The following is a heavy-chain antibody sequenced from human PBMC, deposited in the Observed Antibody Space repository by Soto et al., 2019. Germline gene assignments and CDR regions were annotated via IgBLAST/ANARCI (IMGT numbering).Heavy chain of an antibody. CDR1: GFTFSSYA. D-gene: IGHD5-12*01. V-gene: IGHV3-30-3*01. CDR2: ISYDGSNK. J-gene: IGHJ4*02. CDR3: ARDRLDIVATTVDY. Sequence: GGSLRLSCAASGFTFSSYAMHWVRQAPGKGLEWVAIISYDGSNKYYADSVKGRFTISRDNSKNTLYLQMNSLRAEDTAVYYCARDRLDIVATTVDYWGQGTLVTVSS.